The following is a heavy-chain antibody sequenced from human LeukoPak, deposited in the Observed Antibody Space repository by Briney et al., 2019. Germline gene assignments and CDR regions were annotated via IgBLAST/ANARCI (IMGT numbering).Heavy chain of an antibody. CDR3: AKREYSSGKYGGFGY. CDR1: GFTFSNYA. D-gene: IGHD6-19*01. J-gene: IGHJ4*02. CDR2: ISGSGGST. Sequence: TGGSLGLSCAASGFTFSNYAMSWVRQTPGKGLEWVSSISGSGGSTYYADSVKGRFTISRDNSKNTLYLQMNSLRADDTAVYYCAKREYSSGKYGGFGYWGQGTLVTVSS. V-gene: IGHV3-23*01.